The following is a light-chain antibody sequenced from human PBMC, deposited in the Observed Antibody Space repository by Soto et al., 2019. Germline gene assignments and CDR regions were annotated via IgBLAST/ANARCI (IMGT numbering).Light chain of an antibody. CDR2: RKN. V-gene: IGLV1-44*01. CDR3: AAWDDSLNGRV. J-gene: IGLJ3*02. CDR1: SSNIGSYT. Sequence: QSVLTQPPSASGSPGQWVTISCSGSSSNIGSYTVNWYQQVPGTAPKLLIYRKNQQPSGVPDRFSGSKSGTSASLAISGLQSEDEADYYCAAWDDSLNGRVFGGGTKLTVL.